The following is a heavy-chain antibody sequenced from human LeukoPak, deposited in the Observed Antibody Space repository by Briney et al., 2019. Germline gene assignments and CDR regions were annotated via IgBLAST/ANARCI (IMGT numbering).Heavy chain of an antibody. CDR1: GFTFSSYA. Sequence: GGSLRLSCAASGFTFSSYAMSWVRQAPGKGLEWVSAISGSGGSTYYADSVKGRFTISRDNSKNTLYLQMNSLRAEDTAVYYCAKDLSYYGSGSYFPWGQGTLVTVSS. CDR2: ISGSGGST. V-gene: IGHV3-23*01. CDR3: AKDLSYYGSGSYFP. J-gene: IGHJ5*02. D-gene: IGHD3-10*01.